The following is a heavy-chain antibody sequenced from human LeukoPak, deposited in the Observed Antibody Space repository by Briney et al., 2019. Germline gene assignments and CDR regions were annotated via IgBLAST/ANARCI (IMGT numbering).Heavy chain of an antibody. V-gene: IGHV3-23*01. CDR1: GFSFNNYA. Sequence: QSGGSLRLSCVASGFSFNNYAMNWVRRAPGKGLEWVSLIIGSSGTTFYADSVKGRFTISRDKSKSTLYLQMNSLRAEDTAVYYCAKGAYDYIEIAYFDYWGQGSLVTVSS. J-gene: IGHJ4*02. D-gene: IGHD5-12*01. CDR2: IIGSSGTT. CDR3: AKGAYDYIEIAYFDY.